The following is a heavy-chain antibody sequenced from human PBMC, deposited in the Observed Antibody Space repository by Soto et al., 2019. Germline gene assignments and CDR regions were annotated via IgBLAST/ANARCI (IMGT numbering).Heavy chain of an antibody. CDR1: CGSIISGDYY. D-gene: IGHD1-26*01. CDR3: ARSRYSGSYFFDY. CDR2: IHNSVST. J-gene: IGHJ4*02. Sequence: SETLSLTCTFSCGSIISGDYYWSWIRQPPGKGLEWIAYIHNSVSTHYNPSLKSRVTISVDTSKNQFSLKLSSATAADTAVYYCARSRYSGSYFFDYWGQGILVTVSS. V-gene: IGHV4-30-4*01.